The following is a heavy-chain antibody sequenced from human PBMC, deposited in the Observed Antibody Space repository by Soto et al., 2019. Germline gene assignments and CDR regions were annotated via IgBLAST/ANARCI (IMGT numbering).Heavy chain of an antibody. CDR1: GGTFSSYG. CDR2: ISAYNGNT. V-gene: IGHV1-18*01. Sequence: ASVKVSCKASGGTFSSYGISWVRQAPGQGLEWMGWISAYNGNTNYAQKLQGRVTMTTDTSTSTAYMELRSLRSDDTAVYYCARGPLYDFWSGYEFGEFDPWGQGTLVTVSS. D-gene: IGHD3-3*01. J-gene: IGHJ5*02. CDR3: ARGPLYDFWSGYEFGEFDP.